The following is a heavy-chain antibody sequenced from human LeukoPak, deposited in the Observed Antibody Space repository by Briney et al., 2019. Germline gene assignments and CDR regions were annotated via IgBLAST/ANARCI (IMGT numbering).Heavy chain of an antibody. J-gene: IGHJ4*02. CDR1: RFIFGDFA. CDR3: ARDRVYYDSSGYYNY. V-gene: IGHV3-49*04. D-gene: IGHD3-22*01. Sequence: GGSLRLSCTASRFIFGDFAMSWVRQAPGKGLEWVGFIGSNAYGGTTEYAASVKGRFTISRDDSKNTLYLQMNSLRAEDTAVYYCARDRVYYDSSGYYNYWGQGTLVTVSS. CDR2: IGSNAYGGTT.